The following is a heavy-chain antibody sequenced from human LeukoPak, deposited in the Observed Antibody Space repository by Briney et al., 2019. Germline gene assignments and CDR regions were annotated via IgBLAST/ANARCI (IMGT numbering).Heavy chain of an antibody. CDR1: GGSISSYY. CDR3: ARDRDSSGLRDFDL. CDR2: IYYSGNT. Sequence: SETLSLTCTVSGGSISSYYWGWIRQPPGKGLEWIGYIYYSGNTNYNPSLKSRVSISIDTSKNQFSLQLSSVTAADTAVYYCARDRDSSGLRDFDLWGRGTLVTVSA. V-gene: IGHV4-59*01. D-gene: IGHD3-22*01. J-gene: IGHJ2*01.